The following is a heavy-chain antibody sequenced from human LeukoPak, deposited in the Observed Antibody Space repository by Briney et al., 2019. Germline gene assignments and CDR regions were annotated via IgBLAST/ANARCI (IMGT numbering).Heavy chain of an antibody. CDR1: GGSISSGDYY. J-gene: IGHJ3*02. D-gene: IGHD4-17*01. Sequence: SETLSLTCTVSGGSISSGDYYWSWIRQPPGKGLEWIGYIYYSGSTYYNPSLKSRVTISVDTSKNQFSLKLSSVTAADTAVYYCARTMTTVTYDAFDIWGQGTMATVSS. CDR2: IYYSGST. CDR3: ARTMTTVTYDAFDI. V-gene: IGHV4-30-4*01.